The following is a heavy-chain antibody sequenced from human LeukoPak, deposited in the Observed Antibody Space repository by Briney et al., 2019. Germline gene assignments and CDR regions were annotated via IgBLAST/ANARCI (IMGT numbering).Heavy chain of an antibody. CDR2: ISSSSSYI. CDR1: GFTFSSYS. J-gene: IGHJ4*02. D-gene: IGHD1-26*01. Sequence: GGSLRLSCAASGFTFSSYSMNWVRQAPGKGLEWVSSISSSSSYIYYADSVKGRFTISRDNAKNSLYLQMNSLRAEDTAVYYCASPGAVGATNAFDYWGQGTLVTVSS. CDR3: ASPGAVGATNAFDY. V-gene: IGHV3-21*01.